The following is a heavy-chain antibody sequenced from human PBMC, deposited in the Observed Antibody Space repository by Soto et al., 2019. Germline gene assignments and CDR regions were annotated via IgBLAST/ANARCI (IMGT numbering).Heavy chain of an antibody. CDR3: ARVPDR. CDR1: GASMSSGGYS. J-gene: IGHJ5*02. Sequence: PSETLSLTCAVSGASMSSGGYSWSWIRQPPGKGLEWIGYIYHSGSTYYNPSLKSRVTISVDRSKNQFSLKLSSVTAADTAVYYCARVPDRWGQGTLVTVS. V-gene: IGHV4-30-2*01. D-gene: IGHD2-2*01. CDR2: IYHSGST.